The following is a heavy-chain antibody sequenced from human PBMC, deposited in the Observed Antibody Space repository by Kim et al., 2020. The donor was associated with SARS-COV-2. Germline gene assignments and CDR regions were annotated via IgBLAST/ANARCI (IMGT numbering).Heavy chain of an antibody. D-gene: IGHD3-16*01. Sequence: GNRYVDSVRARVSISRDNAKDSVYLQMTSLRAEDTAVYYCAKDGGRREDYWGQGTLVTVSS. J-gene: IGHJ4*02. V-gene: IGHV3-7*03. CDR3: AKDGGRREDY. CDR2: GN.